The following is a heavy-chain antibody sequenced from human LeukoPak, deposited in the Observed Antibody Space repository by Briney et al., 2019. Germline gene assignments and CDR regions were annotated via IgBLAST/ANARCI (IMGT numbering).Heavy chain of an antibody. V-gene: IGHV3-23*01. CDR2: IRGSGGST. D-gene: IGHD1-1*01. CDR1: GFTFSSYA. J-gene: IGHJ3*02. Sequence: PGASLRLSCAASGFTFSSYAMSWVRQASGKGLEWVSAIRGSGGSTYYADSVKGRFTNSRDNSKNTLYLQMNSLRAEDTAVYYCAKVIGWKWAFDIWGQGTMVTVSS. CDR3: AKVIGWKWAFDI.